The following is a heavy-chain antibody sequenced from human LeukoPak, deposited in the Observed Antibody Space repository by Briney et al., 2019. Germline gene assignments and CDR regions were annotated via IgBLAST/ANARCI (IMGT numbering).Heavy chain of an antibody. CDR2: ISSSSSTT. CDR1: GFTFSSYS. Sequence: GGSLRLSCAASGFTFSSYSMNWVRQAPGKGLEWVSYISSSSSTTYYADSVKGRFTISRDNAKDSLYLQMSSLSADDTAVYYCATDPGGSSWSYGVYYFDYWGQGTLVTVSS. V-gene: IGHV3-48*01. J-gene: IGHJ4*02. CDR3: ATDPGGSSWSYGVYYFDY. D-gene: IGHD6-13*01.